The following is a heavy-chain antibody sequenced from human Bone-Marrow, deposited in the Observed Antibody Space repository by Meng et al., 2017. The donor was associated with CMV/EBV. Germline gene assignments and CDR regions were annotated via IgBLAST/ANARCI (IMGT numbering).Heavy chain of an antibody. CDR2: ISSGSTIT. CDR3: ARARLP. CDR1: GFTFSTFS. J-gene: IGHJ5*02. Sequence: GGSLRLSCAASGFTFSTFSMNWVRQAPGKGLEWISYISSGSTITYYADSVKGRFSVSRDNAKNSLYLQMDNLRADDTATYYCARARLPWGQGTLVTVSS. V-gene: IGHV3-48*04.